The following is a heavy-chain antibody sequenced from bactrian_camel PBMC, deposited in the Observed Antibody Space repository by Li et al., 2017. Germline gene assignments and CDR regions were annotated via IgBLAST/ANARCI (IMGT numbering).Heavy chain of an antibody. CDR2: IDSDGGT. CDR1: GYIYTFYC. Sequence: QLVESGGGSVQAGGSLRLSCEVSGYIYTFYCLGWFRQAPGKEREAVVRIDSDGGTSYLDAVKGRFTISKDNAKNTLSLEMNGLKPEDTALYYCAADTRSSCRPESDFVHWGQGTQVTVS. V-gene: IGHV3S53*01. CDR3: AADTRSSCRPESDFVH. J-gene: IGHJ6*01. D-gene: IGHD2*01.